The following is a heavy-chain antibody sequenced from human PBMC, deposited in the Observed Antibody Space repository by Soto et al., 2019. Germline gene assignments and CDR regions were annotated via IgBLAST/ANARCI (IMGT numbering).Heavy chain of an antibody. V-gene: IGHV4-30-4*01. CDR2: IYYSGST. CDR3: ARVDRITIFGVVVVDHFDY. Sequence: PSETLSLTCTVSGGSISSGDYYWSWIRQPPGKGLEWIGYIYYSGSTYYNPSLKSRVTISVDTSKNQFSLKLRSVTAADTAVYYCARVDRITIFGVVVVDHFDYWGQGTLVTVSS. CDR1: GGSISSGDYY. D-gene: IGHD3-3*01. J-gene: IGHJ4*02.